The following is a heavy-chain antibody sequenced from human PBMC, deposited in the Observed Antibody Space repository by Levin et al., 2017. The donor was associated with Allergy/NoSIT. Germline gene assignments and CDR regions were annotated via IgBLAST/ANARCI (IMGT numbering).Heavy chain of an antibody. V-gene: IGHV5-51*01. CDR2: VNPGDSDI. D-gene: IGHD2-2*01. CDR3: ARHCGNSATCSLSGTFDI. CDR1: GYSFTTYW. J-gene: IGHJ3*02. Sequence: PGGSLRLSCRASGYSFTTYWIAWVRQMPGKGLECMGLVNPGDSDIRYSSSFQGQVTISADKSISTAYLQRSGLKASDTAMYYCARHCGNSATCSLSGTFDIWGQGTMVTVSS.